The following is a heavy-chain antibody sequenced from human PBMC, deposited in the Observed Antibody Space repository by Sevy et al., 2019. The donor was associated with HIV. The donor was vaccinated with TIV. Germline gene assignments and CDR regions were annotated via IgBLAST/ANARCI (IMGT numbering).Heavy chain of an antibody. Sequence: GGSLRLSCAASGFTFSDYYMSWIRQAPGKGLEWVGRTRNKANSYTTEYAASVKGRFTISRDDSKNSLYLQMNSLKTEDTAVYYCARGLGPPYYFDYWGQGTLVTVSS. CDR3: ARGLGPPYYFDY. V-gene: IGHV3-72*01. CDR2: TRNKANSYTT. CDR1: GFTFSDYY. J-gene: IGHJ4*02.